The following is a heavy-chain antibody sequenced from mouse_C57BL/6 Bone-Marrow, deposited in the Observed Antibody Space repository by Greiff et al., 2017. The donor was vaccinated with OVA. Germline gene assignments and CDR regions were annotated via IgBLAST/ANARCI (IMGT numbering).Heavy chain of an antibody. Sequence: QVQLQQSGAELVRPGASVTLSCKASGYTFTDYEMHWVKQTPVHGLEWIGAIDPETGGTAYNQKFKGKAILTADKSSSTAYMELRSLTSEDSAVYYCTRLGSKGDFAYWGQGTLVTVSA. CDR1: GYTFTDYE. CDR2: IDPETGGT. V-gene: IGHV1-15*01. J-gene: IGHJ3*01. D-gene: IGHD2-5*01. CDR3: TRLGSKGDFAY.